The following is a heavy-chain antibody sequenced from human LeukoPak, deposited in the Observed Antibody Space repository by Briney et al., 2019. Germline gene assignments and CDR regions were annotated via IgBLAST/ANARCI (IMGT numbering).Heavy chain of an antibody. Sequence: PSETLSLTCTVSGGSISSSSYYWGWIRQPPGTGLEWIGSIYYSGTTYYNPSLKSRVTISVDTSKNQFSLKLTSVTAADTAVYYCARTPFGELSDAFDMWGQGTMVTVSS. D-gene: IGHD3-10*01. V-gene: IGHV4-39*07. CDR2: IYYSGTT. CDR1: GGSISSSSYY. J-gene: IGHJ3*02. CDR3: ARTPFGELSDAFDM.